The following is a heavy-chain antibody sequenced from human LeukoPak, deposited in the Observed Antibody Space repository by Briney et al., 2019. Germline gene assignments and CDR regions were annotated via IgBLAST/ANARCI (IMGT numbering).Heavy chain of an antibody. CDR3: ARHGGYSSPYLH. J-gene: IGHJ1*01. CDR2: IYYSGTT. V-gene: IGHV4-59*08. Sequence: KTSETLSLTCTDSGGSISNYYWSWIRQPPGKGLECMGYIYYSGTTNYNPSLKSRVTISVDTSKNQFSLKLSSVTAADTAVYYCARHGGYSSPYLHWGQGTLVTVSS. D-gene: IGHD6-13*01. CDR1: GGSISNYY.